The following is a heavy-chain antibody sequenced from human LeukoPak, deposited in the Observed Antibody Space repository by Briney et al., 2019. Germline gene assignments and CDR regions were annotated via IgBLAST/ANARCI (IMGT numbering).Heavy chain of an antibody. CDR1: GGSISSYY. CDR2: IYYSGST. D-gene: IGHD2-15*01. Sequence: SETLSLTCTVSGGSISSYYWSWIRQPPGKGLEWIGYIYYSGSTNYNPSLKSRVTISVDTSKNQFSLKLSSVTAADTAVYYCARDRYCSGGSCYSGFDYWGQGTLVTVSS. CDR3: ARDRYCSGGSCYSGFDY. V-gene: IGHV4-59*01. J-gene: IGHJ4*02.